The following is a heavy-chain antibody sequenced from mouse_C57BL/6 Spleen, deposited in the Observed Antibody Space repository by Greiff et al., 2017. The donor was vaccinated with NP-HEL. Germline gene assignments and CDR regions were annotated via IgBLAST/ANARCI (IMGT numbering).Heavy chain of an antibody. CDR1: GFTFTDYY. V-gene: IGHV7-3*01. Sequence: EVKLMESGGGLVQPGGSLSLSCAASGFTFTDYYMSWVRQPPGKALEWLGFIRNKANGYTTEYSASVKGRFTISRDNSQSILYLQMNALRAEDSATYYCARYPPWVYAMDYWGQGTSVTVSS. D-gene: IGHD4-1*01. CDR2: IRNKANGYTT. CDR3: ARYPPWVYAMDY. J-gene: IGHJ4*01.